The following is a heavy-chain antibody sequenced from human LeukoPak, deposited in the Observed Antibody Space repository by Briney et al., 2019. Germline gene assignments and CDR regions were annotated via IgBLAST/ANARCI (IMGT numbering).Heavy chain of an antibody. CDR2: IISIFGTA. V-gene: IGHV1-69*13. J-gene: IGHJ6*03. Sequence: SVKVSCKASGGTFSSYAISWVRQAPGQGLEWMGGIISIFGTANYAQKFQGRVTITADESTSTAYMELSSLRSEDTAVYYCARTGDPYYYYYMDVWGRGTTVTVSS. CDR1: GGTFSSYA. D-gene: IGHD2-21*02. CDR3: ARTGDPYYYYYMDV.